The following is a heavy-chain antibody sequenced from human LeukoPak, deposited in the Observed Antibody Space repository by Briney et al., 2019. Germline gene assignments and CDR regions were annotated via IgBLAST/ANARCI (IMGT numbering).Heavy chain of an antibody. Sequence: ASVKVSSTASGYTFTGYYMHWVRQAPGQGLEWMGWINPNSGGTNYAQKFQGRVTMTTDTSISTAYMELSRLRSEDTAVYYCARDQRYYDSSSSYYPLGYWGQGTLVTVSS. V-gene: IGHV1-2*02. D-gene: IGHD3-22*01. CDR2: INPNSGGT. CDR3: ARDQRYYDSSSSYYPLGY. CDR1: GYTFTGYY. J-gene: IGHJ4*02.